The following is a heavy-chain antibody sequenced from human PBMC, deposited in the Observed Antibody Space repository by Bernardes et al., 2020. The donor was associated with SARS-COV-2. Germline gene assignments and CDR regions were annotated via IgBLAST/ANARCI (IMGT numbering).Heavy chain of an antibody. D-gene: IGHD1-1*01. CDR3: ARQLDGGDYLDY. J-gene: IGHJ4*02. CDR2: IYSSGDT. CDR1: GDSVNNYY. V-gene: IGHV4-4*07. Sequence: SETLSLTCTVSGDSVNNYYWSWIRQPAGEGLEWIGRIYSSGDTNYNPSLKSRLTLSVDTSKDQFSLRLSSVTAADTAVYYCARQLDGGDYLDYWGQGTLVTVAS.